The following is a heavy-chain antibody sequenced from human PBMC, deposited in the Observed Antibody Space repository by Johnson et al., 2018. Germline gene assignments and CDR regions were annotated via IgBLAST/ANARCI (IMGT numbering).Heavy chain of an antibody. Sequence: QVQLVQSGGGVVQPGRSLRLSCAASGFTFSSYGIHWVRQAPGKGLEWVAVISYDGSNKYYADSVKGRFTISRDNSKNTLYLQMNSLRAEDTAMYYCAKPRDRYGYYYYRDVWGKGTTVTVSS. J-gene: IGHJ6*03. CDR2: ISYDGSNK. V-gene: IGHV3-30*18. CDR3: AKPRDRYGYYYYRDV. CDR1: GFTFSSYG. D-gene: IGHD5-18*01.